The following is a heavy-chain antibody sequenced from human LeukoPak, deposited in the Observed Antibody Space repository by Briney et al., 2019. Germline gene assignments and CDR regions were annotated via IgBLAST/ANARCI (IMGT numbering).Heavy chain of an antibody. CDR1: GFTFSNHG. D-gene: IGHD1/OR15-1a*01. CDR2: IWYDGSNQ. CDR3: ARRYPNNDAFDI. Sequence: GGSLRLSCAASGFTFSNHGMHWVRQAPGKGLEWVAVIWYDGSNQYYADSVKGRFTISRDNSKNMVYLQMNSLRAEDTAVYYCARRYPNNDAFDIWGQGTMVTVSS. J-gene: IGHJ3*02. V-gene: IGHV3-33*01.